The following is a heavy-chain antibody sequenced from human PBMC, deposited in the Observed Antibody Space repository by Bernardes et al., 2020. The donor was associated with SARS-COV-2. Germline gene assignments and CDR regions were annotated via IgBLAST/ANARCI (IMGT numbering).Heavy chain of an antibody. D-gene: IGHD6-19*01. V-gene: IGHV2-5*02. Sequence: SGATLTKPTQTLTLTCPFSGFSLSPSAVGVGWIRHPPVKALEWLTLIYCDDDKRHSPSLQSRLTITKDTSKNQVVLTMTNMDPVDTATYYCAHRSSGGYWGSFDYWGQGTLVTVSS. CDR1: GFSLSPSAVG. J-gene: IGHJ4*02. CDR2: IYCDDDK. CDR3: AHRSSGGYWGSFDY.